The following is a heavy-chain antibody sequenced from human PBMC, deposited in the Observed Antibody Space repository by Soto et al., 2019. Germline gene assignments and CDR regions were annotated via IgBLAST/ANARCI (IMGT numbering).Heavy chain of an antibody. Sequence: SETLSLTCTVSGGSISSSSYYWGWIRQPPGKGLEWIGSIYYSGSTYYNPSLKSRVTISVDTSKSQFSLKLSSVTAADTAVYYCARHYCSSTSCGRTYYYYYMDVWGKGTTVTVSS. CDR2: IYYSGST. CDR1: GGSISSSSYY. V-gene: IGHV4-39*01. CDR3: ARHYCSSTSCGRTYYYYYMDV. J-gene: IGHJ6*03. D-gene: IGHD2-2*01.